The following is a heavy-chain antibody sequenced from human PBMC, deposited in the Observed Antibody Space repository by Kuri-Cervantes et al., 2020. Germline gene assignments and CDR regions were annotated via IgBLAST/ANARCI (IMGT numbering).Heavy chain of an antibody. D-gene: IGHD3-10*01. V-gene: IGHV1-8*01. J-gene: IGHJ5*02. CDR3: ARQASDWFDP. CDR2: MNPNSGNT. CDR1: GYTFTSYD. Sequence: ASVKVSCKASGYTFTSYDINWVRQATGQGLEWMGWMNPNSGNTGYAQKFQGRVTMTRDTSISTAYMELSRLRSDDTAVYYCARQASDWFDPWGQGTLVTVSS.